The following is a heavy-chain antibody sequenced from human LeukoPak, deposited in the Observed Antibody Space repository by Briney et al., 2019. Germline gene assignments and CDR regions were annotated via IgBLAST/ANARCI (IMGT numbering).Heavy chain of an antibody. V-gene: IGHV1-18*01. Sequence: ASVKVSCKASGYTFTSYGISWVRQAPGQGLEWMGWISAYNGNTNYAQKLQGRVTMTTDTSTSTAYMELRSLRSDDTAVYYCARSLRDIVVVPAADELDYWGQGTLVTVSS. CDR3: ARSLRDIVVVPAADELDY. CDR2: ISAYNGNT. CDR1: GYTFTSYG. D-gene: IGHD2-2*01. J-gene: IGHJ4*02.